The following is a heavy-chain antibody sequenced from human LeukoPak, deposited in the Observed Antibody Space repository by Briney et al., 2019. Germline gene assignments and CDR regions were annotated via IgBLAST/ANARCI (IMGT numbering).Heavy chain of an antibody. D-gene: IGHD5-24*01. CDR2: IYTSGST. CDR1: GGSFSSYY. J-gene: IGHJ4*02. V-gene: IGHV4-4*07. CDR3: ATGDGYNSFDY. Sequence: SETLSLTCTVSGGSFSSYYWSWIRQPAGKGLEWIGRIYTSGSTNYNSSLKSRVTMSVDTSKNQVSLKLSSVTAADTAVYYCATGDGYNSFDYCGQGTLVTVSS.